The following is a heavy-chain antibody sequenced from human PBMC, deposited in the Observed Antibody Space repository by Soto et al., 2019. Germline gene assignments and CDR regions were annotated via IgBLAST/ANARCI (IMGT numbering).Heavy chain of an antibody. D-gene: IGHD3-10*01. V-gene: IGHV4-61*01. CDR2: IYYSGSA. J-gene: IGHJ6*02. CDR1: GDSVTSVSDY. Sequence: SETLSLTCTASGDSVTSVSDYWSWIRQPPGKGLEWIGYIYYSGSADYNPSLGSRVTISIDTSKNQFSLKLTSVTAADTAVYYCARGVGFGYYYRDYGMDVWGQGTTVTVSS. CDR3: ARGVGFGYYYRDYGMDV.